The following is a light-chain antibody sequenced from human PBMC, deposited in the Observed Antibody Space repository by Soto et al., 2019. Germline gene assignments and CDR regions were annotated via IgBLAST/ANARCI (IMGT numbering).Light chain of an antibody. J-gene: IGKJ1*01. V-gene: IGKV3-20*01. CDR3: QQYGTSPRT. CDR1: QSVSSSY. Sequence: EIVLTQSPGTLSLSPGERATLSCRASQSVSSSYLAWYQQKPCQAPRLLIDGASSRATGIPDRFSRSGSGTDFTLTSSRLEPEDFAVYYCQQYGTSPRTFGQGTKVEI. CDR2: GAS.